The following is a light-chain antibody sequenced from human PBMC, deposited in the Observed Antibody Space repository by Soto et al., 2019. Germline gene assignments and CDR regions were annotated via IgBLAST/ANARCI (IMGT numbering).Light chain of an antibody. CDR2: GAS. CDR1: QSVSSSY. CDR3: QQYGSSPLT. J-gene: IGKJ4*01. Sequence: IVLTQSPGTLSLTQGERATLSCRASQSVSSSYLAWYQQKPGQAPRLLIYGASSRATGIPDRFSGSGSGTDFTLTISRLEPEDFAVYYCQQYGSSPLTFGGGTKVDNK. V-gene: IGKV3-20*01.